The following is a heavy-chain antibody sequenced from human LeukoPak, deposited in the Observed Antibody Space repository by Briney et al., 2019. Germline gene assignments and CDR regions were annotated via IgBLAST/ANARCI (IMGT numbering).Heavy chain of an antibody. CDR1: GFTFGDYA. J-gene: IGHJ4*02. CDR3: TRRIAAAGTPPFDY. CDR2: IRSKAYGGTT. D-gene: IGHD6-13*01. V-gene: IGHV3-49*03. Sequence: GRSLRLSCTASGFTFGDYAMSWFRQAPGKGLEWVGFIRSKAYGGTTEYAASVKGRFTISRDDSKSIAYLQMNSLKTEDTAVYYCTRRIAAAGTPPFDYWGQGTLVTVSS.